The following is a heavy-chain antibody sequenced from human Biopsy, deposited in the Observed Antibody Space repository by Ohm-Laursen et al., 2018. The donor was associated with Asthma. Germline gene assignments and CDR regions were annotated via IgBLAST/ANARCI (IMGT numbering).Heavy chain of an antibody. CDR3: ARVLQSSGRGPFYFFALDV. CDR2: ISSSGSTK. V-gene: IGHV3-11*01. J-gene: IGHJ6*02. D-gene: IGHD6-25*01. CDR1: GFSFSDYY. Sequence: SLRLSCTASGFSFSDYYMTWMRQAPGKGLEWVYSISSSGSTKYPAESVQGRFTISRDNAQKSLFLQMNSLRAEDTAIYFCARVLQSSGRGPFYFFALDVWGQGTTVAVS.